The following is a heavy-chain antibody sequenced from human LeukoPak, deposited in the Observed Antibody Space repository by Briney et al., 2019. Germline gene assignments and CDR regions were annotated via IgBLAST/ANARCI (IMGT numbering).Heavy chain of an antibody. D-gene: IGHD4-23*01. V-gene: IGHV4-59*01. CDR1: GGSISSYY. Sequence: SETLSLTCTVSGGSISSYYWSWIRQPPGKGLEWIGYIYYSGSTNYNPSLKSRVTISVDTSKNQFSLKLSSVTAADTAVYYCARGFLIYRHPVMTTVVTPAAIDYWGQGTLVTVSS. CDR3: ARGFLIYRHPVMTTVVTPAAIDY. CDR2: IYYSGST. J-gene: IGHJ4*02.